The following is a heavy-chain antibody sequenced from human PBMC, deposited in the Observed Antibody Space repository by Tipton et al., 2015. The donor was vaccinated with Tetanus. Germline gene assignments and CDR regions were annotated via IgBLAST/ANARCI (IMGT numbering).Heavy chain of an antibody. CDR1: GAPVTSGRHH. V-gene: IGHV4-61*01. Sequence: GLVKPSETLSLTCSVPGAPVTSGRHHWSWIRQAPGRGLEWIGFVSDSGSTNYNPSVRGRVTISLDTSKNQFSLELGSVTAADTAVYYCARNSSLGSNSWAFDLWGRGTRVTVSS. D-gene: IGHD4-23*01. CDR2: VSDSGST. J-gene: IGHJ3*01. CDR3: ARNSSLGSNSWAFDL.